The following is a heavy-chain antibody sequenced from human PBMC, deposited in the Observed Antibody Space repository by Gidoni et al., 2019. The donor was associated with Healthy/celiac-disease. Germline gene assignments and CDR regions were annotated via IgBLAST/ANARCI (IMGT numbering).Heavy chain of an antibody. CDR1: GFTYSNAW. CDR3: TTDRWLPFDY. D-gene: IGHD5-12*01. CDR2: IKSKTDGGTT. V-gene: IGHV3-15*01. J-gene: IGHJ4*01. Sequence: EVQLVESGGGLVKPGGSSRSSCAAAGFTYSNAWMIWVRQAPGKGLRWVGRIKSKTDGGTTDYAAPVKGRFTISRDDSKHTLYLQMNSLKTEDTAVYYCTTDRWLPFDYWGHGTLVTVSS.